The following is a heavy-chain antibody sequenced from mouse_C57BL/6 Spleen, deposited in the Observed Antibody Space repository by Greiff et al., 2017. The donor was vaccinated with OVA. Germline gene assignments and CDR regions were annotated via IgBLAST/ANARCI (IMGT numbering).Heavy chain of an antibody. CDR2: IDPSDSYT. Sequence: VQLQQPGAELVMPGASVKLSCKASGYTFTSYWMHWVKQRPGQGLEWIGEIDPSDSYTNYNQKFKGKSTLTVDKSSSTAYMQLSSLTSEDSAVYYCARMGIYYPYWGQGTTLTVSS. CDR1: GYTFTSYW. V-gene: IGHV1-69*01. J-gene: IGHJ2*01. D-gene: IGHD2-1*01. CDR3: ARMGIYYPY.